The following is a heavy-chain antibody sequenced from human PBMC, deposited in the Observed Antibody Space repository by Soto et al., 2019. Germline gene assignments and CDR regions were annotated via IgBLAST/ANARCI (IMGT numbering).Heavy chain of an antibody. D-gene: IGHD3-10*01. CDR2: IYYSGST. Sequence: PSETLSLTCTVSGGSISSSSYYWGWIRQPPGKGLEWIGSIYYSGSTYYNPSLKSRVTISVDTSKNQFSLKLSSVTAADTAVYYCASPGRYYYGSGSYFPFDYWGQGTLVTVSS. CDR3: ASPGRYYYGSGSYFPFDY. J-gene: IGHJ4*02. CDR1: GGSISSSSYY. V-gene: IGHV4-39*01.